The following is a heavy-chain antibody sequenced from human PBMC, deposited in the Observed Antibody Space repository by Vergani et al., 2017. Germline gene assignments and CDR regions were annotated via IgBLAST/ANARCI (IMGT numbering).Heavy chain of an antibody. V-gene: IGHV3-23*01. Sequence: EVQLLESGGGLVQPGGSLRLSCAASGFTFSSYAMSWVRQAPGKGLEWVSAISGSGGSTYYADSVKGRFTISRDNSKNTAYLQINSLRAEDTAFYYCADLYGDDGFSPFWGQGTLVTVSS. CDR1: GFTFSSYA. D-gene: IGHD2-21*01. CDR3: ADLYGDDGFSPF. CDR2: ISGSGGST. J-gene: IGHJ4*02.